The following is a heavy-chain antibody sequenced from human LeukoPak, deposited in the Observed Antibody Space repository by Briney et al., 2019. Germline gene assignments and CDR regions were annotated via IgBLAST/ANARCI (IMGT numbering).Heavy chain of an antibody. Sequence: GGSLRLSCAASGFTFSSYSMNWVRQAPGKGLEWVSSVSSSSSYIYYADSVKGRFTISRDNAKNSLYLQMNSLRAEDTAVYYCARSDYYGSGSSLYYFDYWGQGTLVTVSS. D-gene: IGHD3-10*01. V-gene: IGHV3-21*01. J-gene: IGHJ4*02. CDR3: ARSDYYGSGSSLYYFDY. CDR2: VSSSSSYI. CDR1: GFTFSSYS.